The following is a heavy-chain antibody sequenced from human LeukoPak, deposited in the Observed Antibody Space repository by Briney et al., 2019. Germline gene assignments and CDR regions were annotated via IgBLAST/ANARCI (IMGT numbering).Heavy chain of an antibody. J-gene: IGHJ4*02. V-gene: IGHV3-23*01. D-gene: IGHD2-15*01. CDR2: ISGSGGST. CDR1: GFTFSSYA. Sequence: GRSLRLSCAASGFTFSSYAMSWVRQAPGKGLEWVSAISGSGGSTYYADSVKGRFTISRDNSKNTLYLQMNSLRAEDTAVYYCAKGAVSRYCSGGSCYRYFDYWGQGTLVTVSS. CDR3: AKGAVSRYCSGGSCYRYFDY.